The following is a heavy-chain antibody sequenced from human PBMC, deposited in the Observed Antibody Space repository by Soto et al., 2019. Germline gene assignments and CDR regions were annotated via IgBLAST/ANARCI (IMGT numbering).Heavy chain of an antibody. CDR2: ISSGDDTI. J-gene: IGHJ6*02. D-gene: IGHD3-3*01. Sequence: EAQLVESGGGWVQPGGSLRLSCAASGFSINNYEMNWVRQAPGKGLEWVSYISSGDDTIYYSESVKGRFTISRDDAKTSLYLHMSSLRAEDTAVYYCAREARVTVLGVVIPTDYHAMDVWGQGTTVTVSS. CDR3: AREARVTVLGVVIPTDYHAMDV. CDR1: GFSINNYE. V-gene: IGHV3-48*03.